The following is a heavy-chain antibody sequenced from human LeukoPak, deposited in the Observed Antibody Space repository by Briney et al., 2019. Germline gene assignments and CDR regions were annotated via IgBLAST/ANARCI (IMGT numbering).Heavy chain of an antibody. J-gene: IGHJ4*02. CDR3: AKDLPAAYFDY. Sequence: GGSLRLSCAASGFTVSSNYMTWVRQAPGKGLEWVSVIYSGGSTYYADSVKGRFTISRDNSNNTLYLQMNSLRAEDTAVYHCAKDLPAAYFDYWGQGTLVTVSS. CDR1: GFTVSSNY. V-gene: IGHV3-66*01. D-gene: IGHD2-2*01. CDR2: IYSGGST.